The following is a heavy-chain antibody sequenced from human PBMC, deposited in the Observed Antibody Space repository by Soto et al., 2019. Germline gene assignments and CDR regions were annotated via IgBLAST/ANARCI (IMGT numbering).Heavy chain of an antibody. Sequence: QVHLVQSGAEVKKPGASVKVSCKASGYTFTSYGITWVRQAPGQGLEWMGWISAHNGNTDYAQKLQGRVIVTRDTSTXTAYMELXSLXXDXTXXXYCAXGRYGDYWGQGALVTVSS. CDR3: AXGRYGDY. CDR2: ISAHNGNT. D-gene: IGHD1-1*01. J-gene: IGHJ4*02. CDR1: GYTFTSYG. V-gene: IGHV1-18*01.